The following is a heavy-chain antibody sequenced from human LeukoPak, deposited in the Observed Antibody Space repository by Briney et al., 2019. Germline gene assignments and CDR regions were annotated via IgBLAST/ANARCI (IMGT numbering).Heavy chain of an antibody. Sequence: QAGGSLRLSCAASGFTVSGNYMTWVRQDPGRGREWVSLIYAGGNTYYPASVKGGFTISRDNSKHTLYLQINSLRAEDTAVYYCASGEWPQDYWGQGTLVTVSS. J-gene: IGHJ4*02. D-gene: IGHD3-10*01. V-gene: IGHV3-53*01. CDR2: IYAGGNT. CDR3: ASGEWPQDY. CDR1: GFTVSGNY.